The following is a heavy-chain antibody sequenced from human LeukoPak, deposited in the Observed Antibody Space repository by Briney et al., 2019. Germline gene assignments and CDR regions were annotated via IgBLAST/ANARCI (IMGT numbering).Heavy chain of an antibody. CDR3: VSDRETQEQI. J-gene: IGHJ3*02. CDR2: ISYNGDST. D-gene: IGHD1-26*01. CDR1: GFTFSRHN. V-gene: IGHV3-64D*09. Sequence: GGSLRLSCSGSGFTFSRHNMHSVRQAPGKGLEYVSAISYNGDSTYYVDSVKGRFTISRDNSKNTLNLQMSSLRSEDTAVYYCVSDRETQEQIWGPGTLVTVSS.